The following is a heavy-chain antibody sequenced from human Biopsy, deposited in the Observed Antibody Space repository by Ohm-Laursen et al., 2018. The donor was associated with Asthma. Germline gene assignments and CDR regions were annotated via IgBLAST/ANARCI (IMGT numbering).Heavy chain of an antibody. CDR1: GFIFNSYG. CDR3: ARGAYYDFWSGYSRPIPGYYGMDV. CDR2: ISYDGRNK. V-gene: IGHV3-30*03. Sequence: SLRLSCAASGFIFNSYGMHWVRQAPGKGLEWVAVISYDGRNKYYGDSVKGRFTISRDNSKNTVYLQMISLRVEDTSVYYCARGAYYDFWSGYSRPIPGYYGMDVWGHGTTVTVSS. J-gene: IGHJ6*02. D-gene: IGHD3-3*01.